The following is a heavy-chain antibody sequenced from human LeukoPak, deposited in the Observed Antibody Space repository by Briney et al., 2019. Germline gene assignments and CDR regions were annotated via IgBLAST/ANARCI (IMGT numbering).Heavy chain of an antibody. V-gene: IGHV3-11*01. Sequence: KTGGSLRLPCAASGFTFSDYYMSWIRQPPGKGLEWVSYISSSGTTIYYADSVRGRFTVSRDNAKNSLYLQMDSLSAEDTAVYYCASLRGVNRWGQGTLVTVSS. CDR3: ASLRGVNR. CDR1: GFTFSDYY. CDR2: ISSSGTTI. D-gene: IGHD3-10*01. J-gene: IGHJ4*02.